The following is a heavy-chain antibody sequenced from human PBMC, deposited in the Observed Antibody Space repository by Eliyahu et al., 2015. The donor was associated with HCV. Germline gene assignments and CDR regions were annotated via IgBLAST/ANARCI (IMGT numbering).Heavy chain of an antibody. CDR1: GYTFTTYG. V-gene: IGHV1-18*01. J-gene: IGHJ4*02. Sequence: QVHLVQSGAEVKKPGASVKVSCKASGYTFTTYGISWVRQPPGQGLEWMGWISVYNGNTKYAQKFQGRVTLTTDTSTSTAYMELRSLRSDDTAFYYCARHLSGTPLCYFDYWGQGTLVTVSS. D-gene: IGHD2-15*01. CDR3: ARHLSGTPLCYFDY. CDR2: ISVYNGNT.